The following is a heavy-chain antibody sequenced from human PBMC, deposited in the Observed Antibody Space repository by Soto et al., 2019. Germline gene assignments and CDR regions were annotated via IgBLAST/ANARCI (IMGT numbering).Heavy chain of an antibody. J-gene: IGHJ4*02. CDR1: GFTFSSYA. CDR2: ISGSGGST. CDR3: AKSPYYYDSSGYYPKYYFDY. D-gene: IGHD3-22*01. Sequence: GSLRLSCAASGFTFSSYAMSWVRQAPGKGLEWVSAISGSGGSTYYADSVKGRFTISRDNSKNTLYLQMNSLRAEDTAVYYCAKSPYYYDSSGYYPKYYFDYWGQGT. V-gene: IGHV3-23*01.